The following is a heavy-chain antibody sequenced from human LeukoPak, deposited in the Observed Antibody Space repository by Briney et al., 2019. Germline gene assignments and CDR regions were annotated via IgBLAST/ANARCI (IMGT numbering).Heavy chain of an antibody. J-gene: IGHJ3*02. D-gene: IGHD3-22*01. CDR3: ARADEYYYDSSGSDDAFDI. V-gene: IGHV3-7*01. CDR2: IKQDGSEK. CDR1: GFTFSSYW. Sequence: GGSLRLSCAVSGFTFSSYWMSWVRQAPGKGLEWVANIKQDGSEKYYVDSVKGRFTISRDNAKNSLYLQMNSLRAEDTAVYYCARADEYYYDSSGSDDAFDIWGQGTMVTVSS.